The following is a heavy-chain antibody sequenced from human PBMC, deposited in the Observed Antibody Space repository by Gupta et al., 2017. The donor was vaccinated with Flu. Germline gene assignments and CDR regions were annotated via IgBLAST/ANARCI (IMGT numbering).Heavy chain of an antibody. V-gene: IGHV1-8*01. CDR2: MNPNSGNT. Sequence: TFNSYDINWVRQATGQGLEWMGWMNPNSGNTGYAQKFQGRVTMTRNTSISTAYMELSSLRSEDTAVYYCARGYQLAYYMDVWGKGTTVTVSS. D-gene: IGHD2-2*01. CDR1: TFNSYD. J-gene: IGHJ6*03. CDR3: ARGYQLAYYMDV.